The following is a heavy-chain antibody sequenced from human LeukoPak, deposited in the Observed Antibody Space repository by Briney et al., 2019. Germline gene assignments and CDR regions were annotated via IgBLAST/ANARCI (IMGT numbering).Heavy chain of an antibody. D-gene: IGHD5-18*01. CDR3: AKSHGYSYGFDY. CDR2: ISYDGSNK. CDR1: GFTFSSYA. V-gene: IGHV3-30*04. J-gene: IGHJ4*02. Sequence: GGSLRLSCAASGFTFSSYAMHWVRQAPGKGLEWVAVISYDGSNKYYADSVKSRFTISRDNSKNTLYLQMNSLRAEDTAVYYCAKSHGYSYGFDYWGQGTLVTVSS.